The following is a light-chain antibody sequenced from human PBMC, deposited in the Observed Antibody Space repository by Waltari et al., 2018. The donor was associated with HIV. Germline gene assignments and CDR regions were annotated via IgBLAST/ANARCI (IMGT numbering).Light chain of an antibody. J-gene: IGLJ2*01. CDR1: ALPTQY. V-gene: IGLV3-25*03. CDR3: QSTDSSGTYVV. CDR2: KDS. Sequence: SSELTQPPSLSVSPGRPASITCSGDALPTQYAYWYQQKAGQAPVLIIYKDSERPSGIPERFSGSSSGTTVTLTISGVQAEDEADYYCQSTDSSGTYVVFGGGTKVTVL.